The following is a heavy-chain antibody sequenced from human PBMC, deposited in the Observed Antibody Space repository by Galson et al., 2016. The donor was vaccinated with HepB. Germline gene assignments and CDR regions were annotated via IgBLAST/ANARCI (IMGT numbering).Heavy chain of an antibody. Sequence: ETLSLTCTVSGGSISSYYWSWIRRPPGKGLEWIGSIYYSGSTDYNPSLKSRVTISLDTSKKQFSLKLSSVTAADTAMYYCARDHGGYAFDYWGQGTLATVSS. V-gene: IGHV4-59*01. J-gene: IGHJ4*02. CDR1: GGSISSYY. CDR3: ARDHGGYAFDY. D-gene: IGHD5-12*01. CDR2: IYYSGST.